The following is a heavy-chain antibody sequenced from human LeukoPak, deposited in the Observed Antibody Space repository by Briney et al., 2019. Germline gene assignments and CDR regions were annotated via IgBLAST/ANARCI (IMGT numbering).Heavy chain of an antibody. CDR1: GYTFTDYY. D-gene: IGHD3-10*01. V-gene: IGHV1-69-2*01. CDR2: VDPEDGET. CDR3: ARGNGGESYAFDI. J-gene: IGHJ3*02. Sequence: ASVKISCKASGYTFTDYYMHWVQQAPGKGLEWMGRVDPEDGETIYAEKFQGRVTMTRNTSISTAYMELSSLRSEDTAVCYCARGNGGESYAFDIWGQGTMVTVSS.